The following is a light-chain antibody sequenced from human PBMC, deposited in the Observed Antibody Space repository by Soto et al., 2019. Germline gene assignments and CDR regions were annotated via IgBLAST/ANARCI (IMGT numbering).Light chain of an antibody. CDR1: SSNIGNNY. V-gene: IGLV1-51*01. Sequence: QSVLTQPPSVSAAPGQKVTISGSGSSSNIGNNYVSWYQQLPGTAPKLLIYDNNKRPSGIPDRFSGSKSGTSATLGITGLQTGDEADYYCGTWDSSLSAEVFGGGTQLTVL. CDR2: DNN. J-gene: IGLJ2*01. CDR3: GTWDSSLSAEV.